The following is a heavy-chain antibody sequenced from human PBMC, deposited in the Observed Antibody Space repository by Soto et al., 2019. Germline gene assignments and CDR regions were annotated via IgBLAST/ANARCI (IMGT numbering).Heavy chain of an antibody. CDR3: ASAPCSSGSCYLAFDY. J-gene: IGHJ4*02. Sequence: EVQLLESGGDLVQPGGSLRLSCAASGFTFSSYAMSWVRQAPGKGLEWVSDISGSGENTYYADSVKGRFTISRDNFKNTLFLHMNSLRDEHTAVYYCASAPCSSGSCYLAFDYRGQGTLVTVSS. V-gene: IGHV3-23*01. CDR1: GFTFSSYA. D-gene: IGHD2-15*01. CDR2: ISGSGENT.